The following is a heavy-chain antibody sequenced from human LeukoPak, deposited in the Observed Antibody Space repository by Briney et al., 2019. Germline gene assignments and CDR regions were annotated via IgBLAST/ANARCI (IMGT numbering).Heavy chain of an antibody. Sequence: ASVKASCKASGYTFISYAMHWVRQAPGQRLEWMGWINAGNGNTEYSRKFQGRVTITRDTSASTAYMELSSLRSEDTAVYYCARRSSSWSEFDYWGQGTLVTVSS. CDR3: ARRSSSWSEFDY. J-gene: IGHJ4*02. D-gene: IGHD6-6*01. V-gene: IGHV1-3*01. CDR1: GYTFISYA. CDR2: INAGNGNT.